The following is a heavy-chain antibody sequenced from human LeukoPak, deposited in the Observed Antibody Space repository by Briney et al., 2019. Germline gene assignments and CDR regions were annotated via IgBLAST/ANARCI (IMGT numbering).Heavy chain of an antibody. CDR2: GGSGGST. Sequence: GGSLRLSCAASGFIFSSYAMSWVRQAPGKGLEWVSYGGSGGSTYYADSVKGRFTVSRDNSKSTLYLQMNSLTAEDTAVYYCAKMRGQYYHSYYMDAWGKGTTVTVSS. CDR3: AKMRGQYYHSYYMDA. V-gene: IGHV3-23*01. CDR1: GFIFSSYA. J-gene: IGHJ6*03.